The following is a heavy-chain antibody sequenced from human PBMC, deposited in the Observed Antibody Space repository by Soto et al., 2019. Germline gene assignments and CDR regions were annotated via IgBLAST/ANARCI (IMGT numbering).Heavy chain of an antibody. J-gene: IGHJ3*02. D-gene: IGHD3-16*01. CDR3: ARDGFGFYAFDI. CDR2: IYYSGTT. Sequence: KPSETLSLTCTVSGGSISSGGYYWSWIRQHPGKGLEWIGYIYYSGTTDYNPSLKSRVTISLDTSKKQFSLKLSSVNAADTAVYYCARDGFGFYAFDIWGQGTMVTVSS. CDR1: GGSISSGGYY. V-gene: IGHV4-31*03.